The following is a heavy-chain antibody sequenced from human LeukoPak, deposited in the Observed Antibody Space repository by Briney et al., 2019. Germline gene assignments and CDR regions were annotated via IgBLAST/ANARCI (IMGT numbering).Heavy chain of an antibody. D-gene: IGHD2-2*01. Sequence: SQTLSLTCAISGDSVSSNSVTWNWIRQSPSSGLEWLGRTYYRSTWYNDYAVSVRGRITVNPDTSKNQFSLHLNSVTPEDTAVYYCARRLTQYDCFDPWGQGILVTVSS. CDR1: GDSVSSNSVT. V-gene: IGHV6-1*01. J-gene: IGHJ5*02. CDR3: ARRLTQYDCFDP. CDR2: TYYRSTWYN.